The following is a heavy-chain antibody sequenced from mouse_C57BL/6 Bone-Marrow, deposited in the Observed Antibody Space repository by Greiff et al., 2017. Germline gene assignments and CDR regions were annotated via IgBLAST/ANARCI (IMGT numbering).Heavy chain of an antibody. CDR3: ARDGYYFLDYAMDY. V-gene: IGHV1-81*01. Sequence: QVQLLQSGAELARPGASVKLSCKASGYTFTSYGISWVKQRTGQGLEWIGEIYTRSGNTYYNDKFKGKATLTADNSSSTAYMELRSLMSEDSAVYFCARDGYYFLDYAMDYWGQGTSVTVSS. CDR2: IYTRSGNT. D-gene: IGHD2-3*01. J-gene: IGHJ4*01. CDR1: GYTFTSYG.